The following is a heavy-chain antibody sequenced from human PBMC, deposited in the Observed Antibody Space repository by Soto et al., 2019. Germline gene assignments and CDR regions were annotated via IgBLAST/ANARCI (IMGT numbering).Heavy chain of an antibody. Sequence: SVKVSCKASGGTFSSYAISWVRQAPGQGLEWMGGIIPIFGTANYAQKFQGRVTITADESTSTAYMELSSLRSEDTAVYYCARTILTGYHEPYYYGMDVWGQGTTVTVSS. CDR2: IIPIFGTA. J-gene: IGHJ6*02. V-gene: IGHV1-69*01. CDR3: ARTILTGYHEPYYYGMDV. D-gene: IGHD3-9*01. CDR1: GGTFSSYA.